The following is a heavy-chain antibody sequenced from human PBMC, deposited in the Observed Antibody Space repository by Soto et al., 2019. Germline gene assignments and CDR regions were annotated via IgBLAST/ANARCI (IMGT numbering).Heavy chain of an antibody. CDR2: IRSKAYGGTT. CDR1: GFTFGDYA. J-gene: IGHJ6*02. Sequence: LRLSCTASGFTFGDYAMSWVRQAPGKGLEWVGFIRSKAYGGTTEYAASVKGRFTISRDDSKSIAYLQMNSLKTEDTAVYYCTSNDFSYYYYGMDVWGQGTTVTVYS. D-gene: IGHD3-3*01. CDR3: TSNDFSYYYYGMDV. V-gene: IGHV3-49*04.